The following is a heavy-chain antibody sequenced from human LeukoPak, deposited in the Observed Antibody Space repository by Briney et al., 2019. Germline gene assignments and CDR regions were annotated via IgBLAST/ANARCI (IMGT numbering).Heavy chain of an antibody. CDR1: GYTFTGYY. CDR3: ARDLRLHYYDSSGYRDAFDI. J-gene: IGHJ3*02. Sequence: GASVKVPCKASGYTFTGYYMHWVRQAPGQGLEWMGWINPNSGGTNYAQKFQGRVTMTRDTSISTAYMELSRLRSDDTAVYYCARDLRLHYYDSSGYRDAFDIWGQGTMVTVSS. V-gene: IGHV1-2*02. CDR2: INPNSGGT. D-gene: IGHD3-22*01.